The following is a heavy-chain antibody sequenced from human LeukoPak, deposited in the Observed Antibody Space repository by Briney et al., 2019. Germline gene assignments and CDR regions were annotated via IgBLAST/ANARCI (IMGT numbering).Heavy chain of an antibody. CDR3: ALIGGLEPNPALDY. J-gene: IGHJ4*02. Sequence: GGSLRLSCAASGFTFSSYSMNWVRQAPGKGLEWVSSISSSSSYIYYADSVKGRFTISRDNAKNSLYLQMNSLRAEDTAVYYCALIGGLEPNPALDYWGQGTLATVSS. CDR1: GFTFSSYS. V-gene: IGHV3-21*01. CDR2: ISSSSSYI. D-gene: IGHD1-1*01.